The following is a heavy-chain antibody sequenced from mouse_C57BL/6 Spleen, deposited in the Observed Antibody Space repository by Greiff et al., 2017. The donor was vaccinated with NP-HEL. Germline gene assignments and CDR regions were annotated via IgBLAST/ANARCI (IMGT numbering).Heavy chain of an antibody. CDR1: GYTFTDYY. CDR2: INPNNGGT. J-gene: IGHJ2*01. D-gene: IGHD1-2*01. Sequence: EVQLQQSGPELVKPGASVKISCKASGYTFTDYYMNWVKQSHGKSLEWIGDINPNNGGTSYNQKFKGKATLTVDKSSSTAYMELRSLTSEDSAVYFCAREGVTTALDYWGQGTTLTVSS. CDR3: AREGVTTALDY. V-gene: IGHV1-26*01.